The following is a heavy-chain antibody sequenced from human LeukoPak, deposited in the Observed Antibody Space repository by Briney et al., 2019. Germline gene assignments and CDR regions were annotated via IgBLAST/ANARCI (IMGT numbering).Heavy chain of an antibody. CDR2: IYSSGST. CDR3: ARVGSSGWYTWFDP. Sequence: PSETLSLTWTVSGGSISSYYWSWIRQPAGKGLEWIGRIYSSGSTNYNPSLRSRVTMSVDTSKNQFSLRLSSVTAADTAVYYCARVGSSGWYTWFDPWGQGTLVTVSS. CDR1: GGSISSYY. J-gene: IGHJ5*02. V-gene: IGHV4-4*07. D-gene: IGHD6-19*01.